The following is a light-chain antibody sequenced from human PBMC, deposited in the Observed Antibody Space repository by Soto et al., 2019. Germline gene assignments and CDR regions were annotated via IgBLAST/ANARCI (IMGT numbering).Light chain of an antibody. J-gene: IGLJ2*01. CDR1: SSDVGGYNY. Sequence: QSVLTQPASVSGSPGQSITISCTGTSSDVGGYNYVSWYQQHPGKAPKLMIYEVSNRPSGVSNRFSGSKSGNTASLIISGIQAEDEADYYCSSYTSSSTLVFGGGTKLTVL. V-gene: IGLV2-14*01. CDR3: SSYTSSSTLV. CDR2: EVS.